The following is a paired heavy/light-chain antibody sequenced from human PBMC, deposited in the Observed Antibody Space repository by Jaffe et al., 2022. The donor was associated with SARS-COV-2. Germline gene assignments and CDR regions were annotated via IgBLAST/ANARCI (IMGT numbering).Light chain of an antibody. CDR3: GTWDSSLSAWV. CDR1: SSNIGNNY. V-gene: IGLV1-51*01. Sequence: QSVLTQPPSVSAAPGQKVTISCSGSSSNIGNNYVAWYQHLPGAAPKVLIYDNDKRPSGIPDRFSGSKSGTSATLGITGLQTGDEADYYCGTWDSSLSAWVFGGGTKLTVL. CDR2: DND. J-gene: IGLJ3*02.
Heavy chain of an antibody. D-gene: IGHD4-4*01. CDR2: IYYSGVT. V-gene: IGHV4-39*01. CDR3: ARHETLYRNYRFYHYGMDV. Sequence: QLQLQESGPGLVKPSETLSLTCTVSGDSITSSNYDWAWIRRPPGKGLEWIGIIYYSGVTYYNPSLKSRVTISVDTSENRFSLKLSSVTAADTSVYYCARHETLYRNYRFYHYGMDVWGQGTTVTVSS. J-gene: IGHJ6*02. CDR1: GDSITSSNYD.